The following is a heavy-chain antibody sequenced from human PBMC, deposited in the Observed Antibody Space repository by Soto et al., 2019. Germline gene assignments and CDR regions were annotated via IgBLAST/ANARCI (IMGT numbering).Heavy chain of an antibody. CDR3: ARDRGPEYSRAIFVDI. CDR2: ISGLVNSV. D-gene: IGHD5-18*01. Sequence: PGGSLRLSCAASGFTFRDFAMSWVRQAPGRGLEWVSTISGLVNSVFYADSVRGRFTISRDISTNMVYLQMSSLTDEDTAVYYCARDRGPEYSRAIFVDIWGQGALVAVSS. V-gene: IGHV3-23*01. J-gene: IGHJ4*02. CDR1: GFTFRDFA.